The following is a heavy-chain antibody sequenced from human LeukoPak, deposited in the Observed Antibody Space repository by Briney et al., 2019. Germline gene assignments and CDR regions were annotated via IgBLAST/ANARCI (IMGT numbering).Heavy chain of an antibody. Sequence: GGSLRLSCAASGFTVSSNYTSWVRQAPGKGLEWVSAISSSGGSTYYADSVKGRFTISRDNSKNTLYLQMNSLGAEDTAIYYCAKALVGTGGYFQHWGQGTLVTVSS. J-gene: IGHJ1*01. D-gene: IGHD6-19*01. CDR1: GFTVSSNY. CDR3: AKALVGTGGYFQH. V-gene: IGHV3-23*01. CDR2: ISSSGGST.